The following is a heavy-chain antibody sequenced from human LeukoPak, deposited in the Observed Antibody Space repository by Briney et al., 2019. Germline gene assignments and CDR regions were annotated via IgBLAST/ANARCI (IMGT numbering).Heavy chain of an antibody. Sequence: NPSETLSLTCTVSGGSISSYYWSWIRQPPGKGLEWIGYIYYSGSTNYNPSLKSRVTISVDTSKNQFSLKLSSVTAADTAVYYCARHGSGSRASDYWGQGTLVTVSS. CDR1: GGSISSYY. D-gene: IGHD3-10*01. J-gene: IGHJ4*02. CDR3: ARHGSGSRASDY. CDR2: IYYSGST. V-gene: IGHV4-59*08.